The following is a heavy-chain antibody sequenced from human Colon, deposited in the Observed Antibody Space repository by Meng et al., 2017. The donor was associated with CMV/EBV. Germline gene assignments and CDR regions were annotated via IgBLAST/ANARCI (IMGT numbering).Heavy chain of an antibody. D-gene: IGHD4-17*01. J-gene: IGHJ4*02. CDR1: GFGISDYY. CDR2: NRNKGSNDST. CDR3: ARDLMSTVADY. Sequence: SGFGISDYYMDWVSQAPGQGLGWVGRNRNKGSNDSTEYGASVKGRFTISRDDSKTSLYLQMNSLQAEDTALYFCARDLMSTVADYWGQGTLVTVSS. V-gene: IGHV3-72*01.